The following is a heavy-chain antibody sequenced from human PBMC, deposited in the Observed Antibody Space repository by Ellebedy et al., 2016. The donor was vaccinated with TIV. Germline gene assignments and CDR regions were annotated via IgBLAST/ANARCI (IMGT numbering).Heavy chain of an antibody. Sequence: SETLSLXXTVSTDSTRSYYWNWIRQPAGKRLEWIGRVYTDGIDKYSPSLESRVSMSLDTSKNQFSLRLTSATAADTAIYYCARQPRGFCSSSSCLMYFDLWGQGVPVLVSS. J-gene: IGHJ4*02. CDR2: VYTDGID. V-gene: IGHV4-4*07. CDR3: ARQPRGFCSSSSCLMYFDL. D-gene: IGHD2-2*01. CDR1: TDSTRSYY.